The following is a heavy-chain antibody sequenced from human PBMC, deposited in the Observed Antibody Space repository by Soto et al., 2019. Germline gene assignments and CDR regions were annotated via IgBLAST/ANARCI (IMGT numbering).Heavy chain of an antibody. CDR1: GYTFTSYG. CDR2: ISAHNGNT. D-gene: IGHD3-10*01. CDR3: ARVEYYYGSGPFDY. Sequence: AASVKVSCKASGYTFTSYGIGWVRQAPGQGLEWMGWISAHNGNTNYAQKLQGRVTMTTDTSTSTAYMELRSLRSDDTAVYYCARVEYYYGSGPFDYWGQGTLVTVSS. J-gene: IGHJ4*02. V-gene: IGHV1-18*01.